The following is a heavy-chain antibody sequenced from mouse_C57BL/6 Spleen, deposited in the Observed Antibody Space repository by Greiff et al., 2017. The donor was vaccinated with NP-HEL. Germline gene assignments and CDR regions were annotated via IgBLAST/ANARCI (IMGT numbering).Heavy chain of an antibody. Sequence: QVQLQQPGAELVKPGASVKLSCKASGYTFTSYWMQWVKQRPGQGLEWIGEIDPSDSYTNYNQQFKGKATLTVDTSSSTAYMQLSSLTSEDSAVYYCANYYGSSWAMDYWGQGTSVTVSS. D-gene: IGHD1-1*01. CDR3: ANYYGSSWAMDY. CDR1: GYTFTSYW. V-gene: IGHV1-50*01. J-gene: IGHJ4*01. CDR2: IDPSDSYT.